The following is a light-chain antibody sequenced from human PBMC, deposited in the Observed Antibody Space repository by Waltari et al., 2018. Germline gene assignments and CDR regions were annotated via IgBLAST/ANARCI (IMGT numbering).Light chain of an antibody. V-gene: IGKV3-11*01. CDR1: QSVSSY. J-gene: IGKJ5*01. CDR2: DAS. CDR3: QQRSNWPPIT. Sequence: EIVLTQSPATLSLSPGERATLSCRASQSVSSYLAWYQQQPGQAPRLLIYDASNRATGIPARCSGSGSGTDFALTISSLEREDFAVYYCQQRSNWPPITFGQGTRLEIK.